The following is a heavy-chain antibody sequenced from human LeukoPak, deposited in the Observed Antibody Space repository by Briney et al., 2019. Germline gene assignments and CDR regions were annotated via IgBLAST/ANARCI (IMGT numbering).Heavy chain of an antibody. V-gene: IGHV3-53*01. J-gene: IGHJ3*01. D-gene: IGHD3-22*01. CDR3: AKAGSYSDISVYPLASFDF. CDR2: VYSGGRT. Sequence: GGSLRLSCAASEFTVDDTYMSWVRQAPGKGLEWVSVVYSGGRTFYADSVRGRFTISRDNSKNTLYLQMNSLRAEDTAVYYCAKAGSYSDISVYPLASFDFWGQGTMVTVSS. CDR1: EFTVDDTY.